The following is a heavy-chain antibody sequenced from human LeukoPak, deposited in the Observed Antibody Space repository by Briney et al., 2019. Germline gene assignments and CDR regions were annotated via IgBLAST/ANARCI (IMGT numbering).Heavy chain of an antibody. Sequence: SETLSLTCSVSGGSLTSHSWSWIRQPPGQGLEWIGFIYYTGSTDNNPSLRSRVTISIDTSKNQFSLKLTSVTAADTALYYCARGGSRQISSSDFDYWGQGTLVTVSS. CDR2: IYYTGST. CDR3: ARGGSRQISSSDFDY. D-gene: IGHD6-6*01. V-gene: IGHV4-59*11. CDR1: GGSLTSHS. J-gene: IGHJ4*02.